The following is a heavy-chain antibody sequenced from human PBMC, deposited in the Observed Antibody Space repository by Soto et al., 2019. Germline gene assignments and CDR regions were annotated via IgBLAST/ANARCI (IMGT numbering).Heavy chain of an antibody. CDR1: GFTFSSYW. CDR2: IKQDGSEK. CDR3: ARDDANEAAYIGY. D-gene: IGHD1-1*01. Sequence: GGSLRLSCAASGFTFSSYWMSWVRQAPGKGLEWVANIKQDGSEKYYVDSVKGRFTISRDNAKNSLYLQMNSLRAEDTAVYYCARDDANEAAYIGYWGQGTLVTVSS. J-gene: IGHJ4*02. V-gene: IGHV3-7*01.